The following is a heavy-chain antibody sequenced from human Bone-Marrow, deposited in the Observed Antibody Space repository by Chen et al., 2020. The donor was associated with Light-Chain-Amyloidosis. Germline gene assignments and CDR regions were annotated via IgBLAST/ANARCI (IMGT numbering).Heavy chain of an antibody. CDR1: GFAVGTNH. V-gene: IGHV3-53*01. CDR3: ARGGRLRSMDV. Sequence: EVQVVESGGDLIQPGGSLRLSCAASGFAVGTNHMSWVRQPPGKGLEWISGVDGGWKIAYADSVKGRFTISRDKSNNTVDLQMNSLRADDTAVYYCARGGRLRSMDVWGQGTTVAVSS. CDR2: VDGGWKI. D-gene: IGHD5-12*01. J-gene: IGHJ6*02.